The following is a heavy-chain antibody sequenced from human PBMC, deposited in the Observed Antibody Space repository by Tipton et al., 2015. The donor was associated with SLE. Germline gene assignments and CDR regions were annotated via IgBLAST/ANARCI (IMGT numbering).Heavy chain of an antibody. CDR3: AREEENDFWSGGDAFDI. CDR2: IYYSGST. CDR1: GGSFSSGGYY. Sequence: TLSLTCAVYGGSFSSGGYYWSWIRQHPGKGLEWIGYIYYSGSTYYNPSLKSRVTISVDTSKNQFSLKLSSVTAADTAVYYCAREEENDFWSGGDAFDIWGQGTMVTVSS. V-gene: IGHV4-31*11. J-gene: IGHJ3*02. D-gene: IGHD3-3*01.